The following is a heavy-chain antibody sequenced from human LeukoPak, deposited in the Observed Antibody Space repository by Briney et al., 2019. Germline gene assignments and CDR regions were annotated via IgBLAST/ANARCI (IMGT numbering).Heavy chain of an antibody. CDR3: ATGYSXSWYYFDY. CDR2: FDPEDGET. V-gene: IGHV1-24*01. CDR1: GYTLTELS. J-gene: IGHJ4*02. Sequence: ASVKVSCTVSGYTLTELSMHWVRQAPGKGLEWMGGFDPEDGETIYAQKFQGRVTMTEDTSTDTAYMELSSLRSEDTAVYYCATGYSXSWYYFDYWGQGTLVTVSS. D-gene: IGHD6-13*01.